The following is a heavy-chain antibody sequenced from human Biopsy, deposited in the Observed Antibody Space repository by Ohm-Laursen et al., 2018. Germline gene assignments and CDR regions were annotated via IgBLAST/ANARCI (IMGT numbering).Heavy chain of an antibody. CDR2: FYGSGKT. V-gene: IGHV4-59*11. J-gene: IGHJ4*02. CDR1: GASLSSHY. Sequence: SETLSLTCTVSGASLSSHYWSWIRQPPGKGLEWLGYFYGSGKTYYNPSLKSRVTISVDPSKNQFSLKLNAVTAADTAVYYCSKWITVYGVVLPYYFDDWGQGTLVTVSS. CDR3: SKWITVYGVVLPYYFDD. D-gene: IGHD3-3*01.